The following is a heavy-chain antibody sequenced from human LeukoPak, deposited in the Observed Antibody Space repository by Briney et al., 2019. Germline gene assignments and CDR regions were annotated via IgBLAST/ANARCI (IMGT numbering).Heavy chain of an antibody. CDR1: GYTFTSYG. CDR3: ARVNKYGSGSYYNVFAFDI. Sequence: ASVKVSCKASGYTFTSYGISWVRQAPGRGLEWMGWISAYNGNTNYSQKLQGRVTMTTDTSTSTAYMELRSLRSDDTAVYYCARVNKYGSGSYYNVFAFDIWGQGTMVTVSS. J-gene: IGHJ3*02. CDR2: ISAYNGNT. D-gene: IGHD3-10*01. V-gene: IGHV1-18*01.